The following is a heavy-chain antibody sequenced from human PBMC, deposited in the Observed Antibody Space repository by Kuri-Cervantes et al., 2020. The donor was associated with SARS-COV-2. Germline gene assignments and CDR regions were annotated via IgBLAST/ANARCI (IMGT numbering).Heavy chain of an antibody. CDR2: IIPIFGTA. D-gene: IGHD2/OR15-2a*01. CDR3: ARARPASISYYYGMDV. V-gene: IGHV1-69*01. Sequence: KISCKASGGTFSSYAISWVRQAPGQGLEWMGGIIPIFGTANYAQKFQGRVTITADESTSTAYMELSSLRSEDTAVYYCARARPASISYYYGMDVWGQGTTVTVSS. J-gene: IGHJ6*02. CDR1: GGTFSSYA.